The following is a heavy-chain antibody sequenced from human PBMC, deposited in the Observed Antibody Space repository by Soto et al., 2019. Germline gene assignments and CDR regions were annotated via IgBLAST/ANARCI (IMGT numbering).Heavy chain of an antibody. V-gene: IGHV4-4*02. Sequence: QVQLQESGPGLVKPSGTLSLTCAVSSGSISSSNWWSWVRQPPGKGLEWIGEIYHSGSTNYNPSLKSRVTISVNKSKSQFALKLSSVTAADTAVYYCARITKDPNWFDPWGQGTLVTVSS. CDR1: SGSISSSNW. CDR3: ARITKDPNWFDP. CDR2: IYHSGST. D-gene: IGHD3-3*01. J-gene: IGHJ5*02.